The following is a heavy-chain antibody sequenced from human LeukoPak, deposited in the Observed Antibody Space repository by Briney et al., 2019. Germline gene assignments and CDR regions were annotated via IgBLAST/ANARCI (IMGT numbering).Heavy chain of an antibody. J-gene: IGHJ3*02. V-gene: IGHV3-21*01. CDR2: ISSSSSYI. CDR1: GFTFSSYS. D-gene: IGHD3-22*01. CDR3: ASAITMIVDDAFDI. Sequence: GGSLRLSCAASGFTFSSYSMNWVRQAPGKGLEWVSSISSSSSYIYYADSVKGRFTISRDNAKNSLYLQMNSLRAEYTAVYYCASAITMIVDDAFDIWGQGTMVTVSS.